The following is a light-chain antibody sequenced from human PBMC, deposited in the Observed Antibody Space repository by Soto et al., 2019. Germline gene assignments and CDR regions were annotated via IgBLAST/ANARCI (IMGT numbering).Light chain of an antibody. CDR1: QSLLHSDGNTY. J-gene: IGKJ2*03. CDR3: MRGTLLYS. Sequence: DIVMTQSPLSLPVTLGQPASISCRSGQSLLHSDGNTYLNWFQQRPGQSPRRLIDKVSYRDSGVPDRFSGSGSGIDFTLKISGVEAEDVGVYYCMRGTLLYSFGQGTRLEIK. V-gene: IGKV2-30*02. CDR2: KVS.